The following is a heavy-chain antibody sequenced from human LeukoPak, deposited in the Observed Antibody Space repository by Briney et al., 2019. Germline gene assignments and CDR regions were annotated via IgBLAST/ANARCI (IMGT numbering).Heavy chain of an antibody. CDR1: GYTFTSYY. J-gene: IGHJ4*02. CDR2: IIPIFGTA. V-gene: IGHV1-69*05. Sequence: ASVKVSCKASGYTFTSYYMHWVRQAPGQGLEWMGGIIPIFGTANYAQKFQGRVTITTDESTSTAYMELSSLRSEDAAVYYCARDLKPYDSSGYYYSWGQGTLVTVSS. CDR3: ARDLKPYDSSGYYYS. D-gene: IGHD3-22*01.